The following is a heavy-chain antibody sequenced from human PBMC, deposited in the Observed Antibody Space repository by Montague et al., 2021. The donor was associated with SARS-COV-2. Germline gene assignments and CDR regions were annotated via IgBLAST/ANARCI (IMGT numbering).Heavy chain of an antibody. CDR2: IRAYNGNT. V-gene: IGHV1-18*01. J-gene: IGHJ3*02. D-gene: IGHD3-22*01. CDR3: ARCAVVVITTCDAFDI. CDR1: GYPFTSYG. Sequence: SVKVSFKASGYPFTSYGISLLRQAPGQGLEWMGWIRAYNGNTNYAQKLQGRVTMTTDTSTSTAYMELRSLRSDETAVYYCARCAVVVITTCDAFDIWGQGKMVTVSS.